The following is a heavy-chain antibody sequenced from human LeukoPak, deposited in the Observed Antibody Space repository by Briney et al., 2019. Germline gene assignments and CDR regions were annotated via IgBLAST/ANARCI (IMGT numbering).Heavy chain of an antibody. J-gene: IGHJ4*02. D-gene: IGHD3-22*01. CDR3: ATSRDSSGVD. Sequence: GGSLSLSCAASGFSFRSYWMSWVRQAPGKGLEWVANINHDGSVKYYLDSVKGRFTASRDNDKNSLYLQMNSLRVEDTAVYYCATSRDSSGVDWGQGNLVTVSS. CDR2: INHDGSVK. CDR1: GFSFRSYW. V-gene: IGHV3-7*01.